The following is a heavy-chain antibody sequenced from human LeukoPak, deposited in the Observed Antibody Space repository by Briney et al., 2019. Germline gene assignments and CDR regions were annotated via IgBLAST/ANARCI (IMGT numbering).Heavy chain of an antibody. J-gene: IGHJ4*02. CDR1: GFTFSSYA. V-gene: IGHV3-21*01. CDR3: ARDTGYCSSTSCPGPDFDY. D-gene: IGHD2-2*01. CDR2: ISSSSSYI. Sequence: PGGSLRLSCAASGFTFSSYAMSWVRQAPGKGLEWVSSISSSSSYIYYADSVKGRFTISRDNAKNSLYLQMNSLRAEDTAVYYCARDTGYCSSTSCPGPDFDYWGQGTLVTVSS.